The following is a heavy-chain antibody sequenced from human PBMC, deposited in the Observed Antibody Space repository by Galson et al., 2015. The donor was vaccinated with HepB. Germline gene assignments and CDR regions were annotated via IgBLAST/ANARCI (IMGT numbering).Heavy chain of an antibody. CDR1: GFTFSSYA. D-gene: IGHD3-22*01. CDR2: ISYDGSNK. Sequence: SLRLSCAASGFTFSSYAMTWVRQAPGKGLEWVAVISYDGSNKYYADSVKGRFTISRDNSENTLYLQMNSLRAEDTAVYYCARESDSSGYHDAFDIWGQGTMVTVSS. V-gene: IGHV3-30-3*01. CDR3: ARESDSSGYHDAFDI. J-gene: IGHJ3*02.